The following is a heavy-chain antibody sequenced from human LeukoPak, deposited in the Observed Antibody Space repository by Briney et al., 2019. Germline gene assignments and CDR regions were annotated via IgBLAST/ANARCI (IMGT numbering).Heavy chain of an antibody. CDR2: ISYDGSNK. CDR1: GFTFSSYG. D-gene: IGHD2-2*01. Sequence: GGSLRLSCAASGFTFSSYGLHWVRQAPGKGLEWVAVISYDGSNKYYADAVKGRFTISRDNSKYTLYLQMNSLRAEDTAVYYCAKAGHIVVVPDRGYFDYWGQGTLVTVSS. CDR3: AKAGHIVVVPDRGYFDY. V-gene: IGHV3-30*18. J-gene: IGHJ4*02.